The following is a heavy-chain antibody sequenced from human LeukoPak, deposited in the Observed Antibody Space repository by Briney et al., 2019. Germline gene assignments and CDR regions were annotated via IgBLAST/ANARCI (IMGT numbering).Heavy chain of an antibody. CDR3: ATYRRGYHDTNESYYFDY. CDR2: ISDSGGSP. J-gene: IGHJ4*02. V-gene: IGHV3-23*01. D-gene: IGHD2-8*01. CDR1: GITFGRFA. Sequence: GGSLRLSYAASGITFGRFAMSWVRQAPGKGLEWVSGISDSGGSPYYADSVKGRFTISRDNSKNTLYLQMNGLRAEDTAIYYCATYRRGYHDTNESYYFDYWGQGTLVTVSS.